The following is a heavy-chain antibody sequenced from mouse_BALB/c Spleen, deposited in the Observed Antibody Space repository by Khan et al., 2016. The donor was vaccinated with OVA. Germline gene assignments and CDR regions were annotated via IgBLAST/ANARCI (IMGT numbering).Heavy chain of an antibody. Sequence: EVQLVESGGCLVKPGGSLKVSCAASGLTFNNSVMSWVRQTPEKRLEWVASIGGGGTTFYADSVKGRFTISRDYARNILSLQMSSLRSEDTAMYYCENEGWSLEPYWGQVTLVTVSA. CDR1: GLTFNNSV. V-gene: IGHV5-6-5*01. CDR3: ENEGWSLEPY. D-gene: IGHD2-3*01. J-gene: IGHJ3*01. CDR2: IGGGGTT.